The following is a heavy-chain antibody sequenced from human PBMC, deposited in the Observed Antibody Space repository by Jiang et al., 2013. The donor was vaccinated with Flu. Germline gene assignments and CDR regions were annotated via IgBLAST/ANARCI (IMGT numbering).Heavy chain of an antibody. CDR2: TYYRSKWYN. Sequence: SQTLSLTCAISGDRVSSNNAVWNWIRQSPSRGLEWLGRTYYRSKWYNDYAVSVRSRITINPDTSKNQFSLQLNSVTPDDTAVYYCTRSIPGGGWFDPWGQGTLVTVSS. D-gene: IGHD6-6*01. J-gene: IGHJ5*02. CDR1: GDRVSSNNAV. CDR3: TRSIPGGGWFDP. V-gene: IGHV6-1*01.